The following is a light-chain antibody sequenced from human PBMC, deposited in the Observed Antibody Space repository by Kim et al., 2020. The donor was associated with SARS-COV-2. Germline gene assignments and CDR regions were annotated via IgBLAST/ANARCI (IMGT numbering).Light chain of an antibody. V-gene: IGKV3-20*01. CDR3: QQYGSSPPT. Sequence: SPGERATLSCRASQSVSSSYLAWYQQKPGQAPRLLIYGASSRATGIPDRFSGSGSGTDFTLTISRLEPEDFAEYYCQQYGSSPPTFGQGTKVDIK. J-gene: IGKJ1*01. CDR1: QSVSSSY. CDR2: GAS.